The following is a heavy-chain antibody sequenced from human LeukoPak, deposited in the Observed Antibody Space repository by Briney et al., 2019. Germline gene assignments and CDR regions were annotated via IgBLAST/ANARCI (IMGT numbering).Heavy chain of an antibody. CDR3: ARDAQSKWFGELLRLYWDYYYMDV. V-gene: IGHV1-2*02. CDR2: INPNSGGT. CDR1: GYTFTGYY. Sequence: GASVKVSCKASGYTFTGYYMHWVRQAPGQGLEWMGWINPNSGGTNYAQKLQGRVTMTTDTSTSTAYMELRSLRSDDTAVYYCARDAQSKWFGELLRLYWDYYYMDVWGKGTTVTVSS. D-gene: IGHD3-10*01. J-gene: IGHJ6*03.